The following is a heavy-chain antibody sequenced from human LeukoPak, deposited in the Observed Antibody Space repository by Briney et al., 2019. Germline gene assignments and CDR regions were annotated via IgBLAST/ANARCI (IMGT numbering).Heavy chain of an antibody. CDR3: AELGITMIGGV. J-gene: IGHJ6*04. Sequence: GESLRLSCAASGFTFSSYEMNWVRQATGKGMGRVSYISSSGSTIYYADSVKGRFTISRDNAQNSLYLQMNSLRAEDTAVYYCAELGITMIGGVWGKGTTVTISS. V-gene: IGHV3-48*03. CDR2: ISSSGSTI. D-gene: IGHD3-10*02. CDR1: GFTFSSYE.